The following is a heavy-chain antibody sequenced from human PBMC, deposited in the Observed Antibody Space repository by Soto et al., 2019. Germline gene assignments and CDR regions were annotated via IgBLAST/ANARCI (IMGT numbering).Heavy chain of an antibody. CDR2: MNPNSGNT. CDR3: ASSLVSVAFDY. D-gene: IGHD6-6*01. CDR1: GYTFSSYD. Sequence: QVQLVQSGAEVKKPGASVKVSCKASGYTFSSYDINWVRQATGQGLEWMGWMNPNSGNTGYAQKFQGRVTMTRSTSISTADMELSSLRSEDTAVYYCASSLVSVAFDYWGQGTLVTVSS. V-gene: IGHV1-8*01. J-gene: IGHJ4*02.